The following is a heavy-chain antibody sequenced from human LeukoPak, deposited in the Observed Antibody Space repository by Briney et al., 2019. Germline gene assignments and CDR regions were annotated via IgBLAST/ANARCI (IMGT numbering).Heavy chain of an antibody. CDR2: ISGSGGST. D-gene: IGHD3-10*01. V-gene: IGHV3-23*01. CDR3: AKDHYKLSVAANDAFDI. CDR1: GFTFSSYV. Sequence: GGSLRLSCAASGFTFSSYVMSWVRQAPGKGLEWVSAISGSGGSTYYADSVKGRFTISRDNSKNTLYLQMNSLRAEDTAVYYCAKDHYKLSVAANDAFDIWGQGTMVTVSS. J-gene: IGHJ3*02.